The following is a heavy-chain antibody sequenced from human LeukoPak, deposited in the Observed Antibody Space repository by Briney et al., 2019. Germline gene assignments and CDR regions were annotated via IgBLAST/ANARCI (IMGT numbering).Heavy chain of an antibody. V-gene: IGHV4-59*12. CDR2: IYYSGST. Sequence: SETLSLTCTVSGGSISSYYWSWIRQPPGKGLEWIGYIYYSGSTNYNPSLKSRVTISVDTSKNQFSLKLSSVTAADTAVYYCVRDTFYYDSGSFVDGLDVWGQGTTVTVSS. CDR3: VRDTFYYDSGSFVDGLDV. D-gene: IGHD3-10*01. J-gene: IGHJ6*02. CDR1: GGSISSYY.